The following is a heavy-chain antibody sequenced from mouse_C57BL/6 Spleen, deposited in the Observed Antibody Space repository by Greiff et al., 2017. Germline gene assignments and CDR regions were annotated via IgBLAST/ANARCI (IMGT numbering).Heavy chain of an antibody. CDR3: AREIAYGNYVNYYAMDY. Sequence: QVQLQQPGAELVKPGASVKLSCKASGYTFTSYWMHWVKQRPGRGLEWIGRIDPNSGGTKYNEKFKSKATLTVDKPSSTAYMQLSSLTSEDSAVYYCAREIAYGNYVNYYAMDYWGQGTSVTVSS. D-gene: IGHD2-1*01. J-gene: IGHJ4*01. V-gene: IGHV1-72*01. CDR1: GYTFTSYW. CDR2: IDPNSGGT.